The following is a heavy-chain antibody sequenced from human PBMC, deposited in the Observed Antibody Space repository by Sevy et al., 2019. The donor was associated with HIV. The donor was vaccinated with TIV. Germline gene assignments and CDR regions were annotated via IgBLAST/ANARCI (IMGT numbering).Heavy chain of an antibody. CDR3: TRVGSTRNYFEY. J-gene: IGHJ4*02. CDR1: GLIFSSHT. Sequence: GGSLRLSCTVSGLIFSSHTVNWVRQAPGKGLEWVSSISPTSSYIFYADSVKGRFTVSRDNANNSLFLDMNSLRAEDTAVYYCTRVGSTRNYFEYWGQGTLVTVSS. V-gene: IGHV3-21*01. CDR2: ISPTSSYI.